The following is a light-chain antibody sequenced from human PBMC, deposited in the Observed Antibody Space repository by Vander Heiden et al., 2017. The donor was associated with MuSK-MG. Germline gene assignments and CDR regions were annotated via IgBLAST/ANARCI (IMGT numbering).Light chain of an antibody. Sequence: QSALTQPASVSGSPGQSITISCTGTSSDVGLYNYVSWYQQYAGKVPKLIIYNVSIRPSGVSNRFSGSKSDNTASLTISGLQADDEGDYYCSSYTGTSTAVFGGGTKLTVL. CDR1: SSDVGLYNY. CDR2: NVS. CDR3: SSYTGTSTAV. V-gene: IGLV2-14*01. J-gene: IGLJ2*01.